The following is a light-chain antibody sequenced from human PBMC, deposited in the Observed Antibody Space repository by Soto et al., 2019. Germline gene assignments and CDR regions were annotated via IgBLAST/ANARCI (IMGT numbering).Light chain of an antibody. V-gene: IGKV3-20*01. Sequence: EIVLTQSAGTLSLSPGERATLSCRASQSVSSSYLARYQQKPGQAPRLLIYGASSRATGIPDRFSGVASGTDFTLTISRLEPEDFAVYYCQQYADSFAFGQGTRLEIK. CDR2: GAS. CDR1: QSVSSSY. J-gene: IGKJ5*01. CDR3: QQYADSFA.